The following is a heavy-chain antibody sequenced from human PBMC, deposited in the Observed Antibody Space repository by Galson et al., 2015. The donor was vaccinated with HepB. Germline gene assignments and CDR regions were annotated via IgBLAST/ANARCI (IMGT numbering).Heavy chain of an antibody. J-gene: IGHJ6*02. V-gene: IGHV1-69*13. CDR1: GGTFSSYA. Sequence: SVKVSCKASGGTFSSYAISWVRQAPGQGLEWMGGIIPIFGTANYAQKFQGRVTITADESTSTAYMELSSLRSEDTAVYYCARSSSVRQDYYYYGMDVWGQGTTVTVSS. CDR2: IIPIFGTA. CDR3: ARSSSVRQDYYYYGMDV.